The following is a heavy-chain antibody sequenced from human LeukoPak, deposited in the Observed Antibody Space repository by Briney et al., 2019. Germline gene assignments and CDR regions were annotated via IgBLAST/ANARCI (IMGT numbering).Heavy chain of an antibody. Sequence: PGGSLRLSCAASGVIVSRNFMRWVRQAPGKGLQWVAIMYAGGTTDYSDSVRGRFHISRDSSNNTLSLQINSLRAEDTAVYYCARGSGSGWPLDRWGQGALVTVSS. CDR2: MYAGGTT. V-gene: IGHV3-53*01. J-gene: IGHJ5*02. D-gene: IGHD6-19*01. CDR1: GVIVSRNF. CDR3: ARGSGSGWPLDR.